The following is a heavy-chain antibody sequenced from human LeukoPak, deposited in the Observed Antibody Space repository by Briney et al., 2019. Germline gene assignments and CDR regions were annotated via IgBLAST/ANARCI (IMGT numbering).Heavy chain of an antibody. Sequence: PSETLSLTCTVSGGSISSSSYYWGWIRQPPGKGLEWIGSIYYSGSTNYNPSLKSRVTISVDTSKNQFSLKLSSVTAADTAVYYCARMGQSGWQPSFDYWGQGTLVTVSS. CDR1: GGSISSSSYY. D-gene: IGHD6-19*01. J-gene: IGHJ4*02. CDR2: IYYSGST. CDR3: ARMGQSGWQPSFDY. V-gene: IGHV4-39*07.